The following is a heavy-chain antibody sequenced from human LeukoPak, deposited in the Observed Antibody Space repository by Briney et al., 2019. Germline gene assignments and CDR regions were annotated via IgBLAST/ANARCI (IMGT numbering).Heavy chain of an antibody. CDR1: GYTLTELS. V-gene: IGHV1-24*01. J-gene: IGHJ4*02. D-gene: IGHD1/OR15-1a*01. CDR3: ATDLSSGTPFDY. Sequence: ASVKVSCKVSGYTLTELSMHWVRQAPGKGLEWMGGFDPEDGETIYAQKFQGRVTMTEDTSTDTPYMELSSLRSEDTAVYYCATDLSSGTPFDYWGQGTLVTVSS. CDR2: FDPEDGET.